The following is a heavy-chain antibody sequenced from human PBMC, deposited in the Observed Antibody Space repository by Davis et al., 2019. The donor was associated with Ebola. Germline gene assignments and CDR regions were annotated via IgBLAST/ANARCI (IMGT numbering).Heavy chain of an antibody. CDR2: ISGSGDST. V-gene: IGHV3-23*01. Sequence: GESLKISCAASGFTFSNYAMNWVRQAPGKGLEWVSTISGSGDSTYYADSVKGRFTISRDDSKNTLYLQMTSLRAEDTAVYYCAKPPNNIVGAIYYFDYWGQGTLVTVSS. J-gene: IGHJ4*02. CDR3: AKPPNNIVGAIYYFDY. CDR1: GFTFSNYA. D-gene: IGHD1-26*01.